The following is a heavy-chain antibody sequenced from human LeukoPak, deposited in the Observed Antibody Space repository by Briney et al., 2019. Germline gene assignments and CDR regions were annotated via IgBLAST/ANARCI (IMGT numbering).Heavy chain of an antibody. CDR3: ARERRNDFWSGSTYYFDY. CDR2: MNPNSGNT. J-gene: IGHJ4*02. Sequence: GASVKVSCKASGYTFTSYDINWVRQATGQGLEWMGWMNPNSGNTGYAQKFQGRVTMTRDTSISTAYMELSRLRSDDTAVYYCARERRNDFWSGSTYYFDYWGQGTLVTVSS. V-gene: IGHV1-8*02. D-gene: IGHD3-3*01. CDR1: GYTFTSYD.